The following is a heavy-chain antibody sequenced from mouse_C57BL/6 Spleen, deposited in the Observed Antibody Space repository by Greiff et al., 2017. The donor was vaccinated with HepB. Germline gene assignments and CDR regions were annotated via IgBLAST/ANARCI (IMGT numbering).Heavy chain of an antibody. CDR1: GYTFTSYW. Sequence: QVQLQQPGAELVRPGSSVKLSCKASGYTFTSYWMHWVKQRPIQGLEWIGNIDPSDSETHYNQKFKDKATLTVDKSSSTSYMQLSSLTSEDSAVYYCASPRDYGNYVFDVWGTGTTVTVSS. V-gene: IGHV1-52*01. J-gene: IGHJ1*03. D-gene: IGHD2-1*01. CDR3: ASPRDYGNYVFDV. CDR2: IDPSDSET.